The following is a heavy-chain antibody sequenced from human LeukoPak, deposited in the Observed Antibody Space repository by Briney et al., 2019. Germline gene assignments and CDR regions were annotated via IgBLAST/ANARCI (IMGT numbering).Heavy chain of an antibody. J-gene: IGHJ2*01. CDR1: RFTFSSYA. Sequence: GGSLRLSCAASRFTFSSYAMHWVRQAPGKGLEWVAVISYDGTNKYYADSVKGRFTISRDNSKNTLYLQMDSLRGEDSAVYYCAKRPHMWHSHWYFDLWGRGTLVTVSS. CDR3: AKRPHMWHSHWYFDL. D-gene: IGHD2-21*01. CDR2: ISYDGTNK. V-gene: IGHV3-30*04.